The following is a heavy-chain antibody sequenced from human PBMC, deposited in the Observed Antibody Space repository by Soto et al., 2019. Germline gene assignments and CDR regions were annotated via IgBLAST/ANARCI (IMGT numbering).Heavy chain of an antibody. CDR2: IYHTGRT. CDR1: GDSISGSYS. Sequence: SETLSLTCAVSGDSISGSYSWNWIRRSPGKGLEWIGYIYHTGRTYYNPSLKSRVVISVDKSNNQFSLSLESVTAADTAVYYCARPDYSSSCYFQDWGQGTQVTVSS. V-gene: IGHV4-30-2*06. J-gene: IGHJ1*01. CDR3: ARPDYSSSCYFQD. D-gene: IGHD6-13*01.